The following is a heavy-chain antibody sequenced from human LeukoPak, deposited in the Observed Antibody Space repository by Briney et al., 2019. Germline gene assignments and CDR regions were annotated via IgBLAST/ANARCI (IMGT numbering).Heavy chain of an antibody. V-gene: IGHV4-59*01. CDR2: IYYSGST. D-gene: IGHD2-2*01. J-gene: IGHJ6*03. CDR3: ARGRQDIVVVPAAPYYYYYYMDV. Sequence: SETLSLTCTVSGGSISSYYWSWIRQPPGKGLEWIGYIYYSGSTNYNPSLKSRVTISVDTSKNQFSLKLSSVTAADTAVYYCARGRQDIVVVPAAPYYYYYYMDVWGKGTTVTVSS. CDR1: GGSISSYY.